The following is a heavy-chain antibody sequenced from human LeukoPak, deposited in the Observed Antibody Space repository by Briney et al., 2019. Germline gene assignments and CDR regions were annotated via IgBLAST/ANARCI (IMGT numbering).Heavy chain of an antibody. CDR3: ARGRYGSGSYYKRAYYYYYGMDV. Sequence: SETLSLTCAVYGGSFSGYYSSGIRQPPGKGLEGIGEISHSGSTNYNPSLKSRLTISVDTSKHQFSLKLSSVTAADTAVYYCARGRYGSGSYYKRAYYYYYGMDVWGQGTTVTVSS. CDR2: ISHSGST. V-gene: IGHV4-34*01. CDR1: GGSFSGYY. D-gene: IGHD3-10*01. J-gene: IGHJ6*02.